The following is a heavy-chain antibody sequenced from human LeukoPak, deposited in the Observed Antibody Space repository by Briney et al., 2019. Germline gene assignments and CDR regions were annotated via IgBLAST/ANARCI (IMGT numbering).Heavy chain of an antibody. J-gene: IGHJ6*03. D-gene: IGHD5-24*01. CDR2: IRYDGSNK. CDR3: AKVEGRYYYYYMDV. CDR1: GFTFSSYG. Sequence: VGPLRLSCAASGFTFSSYGMHWVRQAPGKGLEWVAFIRYDGSNKYYADSVKGRFTISRDNSKNTLYLQMNSLRAEDTAVYYCAKVEGRYYYYYMDVWGKGTTVTVSS. V-gene: IGHV3-30*02.